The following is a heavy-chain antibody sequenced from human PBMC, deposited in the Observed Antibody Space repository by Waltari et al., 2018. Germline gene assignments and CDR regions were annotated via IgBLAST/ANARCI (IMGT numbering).Heavy chain of an antibody. CDR1: GFTFSSYG. J-gene: IGHJ6*02. CDR3: ARGGRLLWFGEFDYYYYGMDV. CDR2: IWYYGSNK. D-gene: IGHD3-10*01. V-gene: IGHV3-33*01. Sequence: QVQLVESGGGVVQPGRSLRLSCAASGFTFSSYGMHWVRQAPGTGLEWVAVIWYYGSNKYYADAVKGRFTISRDNSKNTLYLQMNSLRAEDTAVYYCARGGRLLWFGEFDYYYYGMDVWGQGTTVTVSS.